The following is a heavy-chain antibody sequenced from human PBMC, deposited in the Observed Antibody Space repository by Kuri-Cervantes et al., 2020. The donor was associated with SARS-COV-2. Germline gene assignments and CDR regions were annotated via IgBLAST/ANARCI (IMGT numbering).Heavy chain of an antibody. J-gene: IGHJ4*02. V-gene: IGHV3-30*04. Sequence: GESLKISCAASGFSFSGYAMHWVRQAPGKGLEWVALISYDGSIEYYADSVKGRFTISRDNSKNTLYLQMNSLRAEDTAVYYCASSSPATVTYPFDYWGQGTLVTVSS. CDR3: ASSSPATVTYPFDY. CDR1: GFSFSGYA. CDR2: ISYDGSIE. D-gene: IGHD4-17*01.